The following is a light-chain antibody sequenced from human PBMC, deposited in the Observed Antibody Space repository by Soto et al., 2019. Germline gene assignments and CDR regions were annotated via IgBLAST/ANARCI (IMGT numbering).Light chain of an antibody. J-gene: IGLJ1*01. Sequence: QSVLTQPASVSGSPGQSITISCTGTSSDVASYNLVSWYQQLPGKAPKLMIYEGSNRPSGVPDRFSGSKSGNTASLTISGLQAEDEADYYCSLYTSSSTYVFGTGTKV. V-gene: IGLV2-14*02. CDR3: SLYTSSSTYV. CDR1: SSDVASYNL. CDR2: EGS.